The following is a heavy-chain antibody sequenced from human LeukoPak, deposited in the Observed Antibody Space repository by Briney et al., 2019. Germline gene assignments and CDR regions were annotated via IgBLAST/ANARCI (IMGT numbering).Heavy chain of an antibody. Sequence: GASVKVSCKASGYTFTSYGISWVRQAPGQGLEWMGWISAYNGNTNYAQKLQGRVTMTTDTSTSTAYMELSRLRSDDTAVYYCARFYCSSTSCYPFDYWGQGTLVTVSS. CDR3: ARFYCSSTSCYPFDY. V-gene: IGHV1-18*01. D-gene: IGHD2-2*01. J-gene: IGHJ4*02. CDR2: ISAYNGNT. CDR1: GYTFTSYG.